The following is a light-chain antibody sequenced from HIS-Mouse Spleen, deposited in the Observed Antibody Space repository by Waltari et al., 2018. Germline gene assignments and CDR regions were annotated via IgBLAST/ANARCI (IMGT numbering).Light chain of an antibody. CDR3: QSADSSGTGWV. CDR1: ALPKQY. CDR2: KDS. Sequence: SYELTQPPSVSVSPGQTARHTCSGDALPKQYAYGYQQKPGQAPVLVIYKDSERPSGIPERFSGSSSGTTVTLTISGVQAEDEADYYCQSADSSGTGWVFGGGTKLTVL. J-gene: IGLJ3*02. V-gene: IGLV3-25*03.